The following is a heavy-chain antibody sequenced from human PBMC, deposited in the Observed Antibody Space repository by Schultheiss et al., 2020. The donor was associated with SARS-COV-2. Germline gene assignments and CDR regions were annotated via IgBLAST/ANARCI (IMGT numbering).Heavy chain of an antibody. D-gene: IGHD3-3*01. CDR1: GYTFTSYG. V-gene: IGHV1-18*01. J-gene: IGHJ6*02. CDR2: ISAYNGNT. Sequence: ASVKVSCKASGYTFTSYGISWVRQAPGQGLEWMGWISAYNGNTNYAQKLQGRVTMTTDTSTSTAYMELRSLRSDDTAVYYCVRDRGPYDFWSHEGGMDVWGQGTTVTVSS. CDR3: VRDRGPYDFWSHEGGMDV.